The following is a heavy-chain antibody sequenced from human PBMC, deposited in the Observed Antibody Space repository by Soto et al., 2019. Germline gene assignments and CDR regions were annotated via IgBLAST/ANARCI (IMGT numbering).Heavy chain of an antibody. J-gene: IGHJ4*02. Sequence: TGGSLILSCAASGFTFSSYSMSWVRQAPGKGLEWVGRIKSNTDGGTTDYAAPVKGRFTISRDDSKNTLYLQMNSLKTEDTAVYYCTTVSEYDILTGYPFDYWGQGTVVTVSS. CDR1: GFTFSSYS. V-gene: IGHV3-15*01. D-gene: IGHD3-9*01. CDR2: IKSNTDGGTT. CDR3: TTVSEYDILTGYPFDY.